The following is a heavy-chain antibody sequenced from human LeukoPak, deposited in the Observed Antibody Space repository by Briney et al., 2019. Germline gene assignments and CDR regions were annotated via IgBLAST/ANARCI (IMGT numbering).Heavy chain of an antibody. D-gene: IGHD5-12*01. CDR1: GHSFTSYW. V-gene: IGHV5-51*01. J-gene: IGHJ4*02. CDR3: ARAQRGYSGYEGFDY. CDR2: IYPGDSDT. Sequence: GESLKISCKGSGHSFTSYWIGWVRQMPGKGLEWMGIIYPGDSDTRYSPSFQGQVTISADKSISTAYLQWSSLKASDTAMYYCARAQRGYSGYEGFDYWGQGTLVTVSS.